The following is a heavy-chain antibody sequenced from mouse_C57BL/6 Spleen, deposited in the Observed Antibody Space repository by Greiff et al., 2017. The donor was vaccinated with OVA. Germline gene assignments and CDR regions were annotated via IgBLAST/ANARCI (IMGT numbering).Heavy chain of an antibody. CDR3: ARGGTTVVFPY. J-gene: IGHJ3*01. V-gene: IGHV1-66*01. Sequence: QVQLQQSGPELVKPGASVTISCKASGYSFTSYYIHWVKQRPGQGLEWIGWIYPGSGNTKYNEQFKGKAKLTADTSSSTAYMQLSSLTSEDSAVYYCARGGTTVVFPYWGQGTLVTVSA. CDR2: IYPGSGNT. D-gene: IGHD1-1*01. CDR1: GYSFTSYY.